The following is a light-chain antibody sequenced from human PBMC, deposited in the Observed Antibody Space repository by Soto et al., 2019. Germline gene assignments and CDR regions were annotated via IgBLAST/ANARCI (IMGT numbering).Light chain of an antibody. CDR3: MQALQART. Sequence: EIVMTQSPLSLPVTPGEPASISCRSSQSLLYSNGYNYLDWYLQKPGQSPQLLIFLGSTRASGVPARLPGSGSGTDFTLEISRVEAEGVGVYYCMQALQARTFGQGTRVDIK. CDR2: LGS. CDR1: QSLLYSNGYNY. V-gene: IGKV2-28*01. J-gene: IGKJ1*01.